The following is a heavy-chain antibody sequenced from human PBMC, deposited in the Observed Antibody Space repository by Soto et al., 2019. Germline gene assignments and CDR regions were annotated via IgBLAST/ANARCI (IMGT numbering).Heavy chain of an antibody. CDR1: GFTFSSYG. V-gene: IGHV3-30*18. J-gene: IGHJ6*02. D-gene: IGHD6-19*01. Sequence: GGSLRLSCAASGFTFSSYGMHWVRQAPGKGLEWVAVISYDGSNKYYADSVKGRFTISRDNSKNTLYLQMNSLRAEDTAVYYCAKDSVGFLRVAGTGYYYYYGMDVWGQGTTVTVSS. CDR3: AKDSVGFLRVAGTGYYYYYGMDV. CDR2: ISYDGSNK.